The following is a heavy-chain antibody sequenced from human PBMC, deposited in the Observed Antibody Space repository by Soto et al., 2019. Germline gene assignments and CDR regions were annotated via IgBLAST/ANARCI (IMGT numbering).Heavy chain of an antibody. J-gene: IGHJ6*03. Sequence: ASVKVSCKASGYTFTSYDINWVRQATGQGLEWMGWMNPNSGNTGYAQKFQGRVTMTRNTSISTAYMELSSLRSEDTAVYYCARGFQYVLMVFYYYYYMDVWGKGTTVTVSS. CDR3: ARGFQYVLMVFYYYYYMDV. D-gene: IGHD2-8*01. CDR2: MNPNSGNT. V-gene: IGHV1-8*01. CDR1: GYTFTSYD.